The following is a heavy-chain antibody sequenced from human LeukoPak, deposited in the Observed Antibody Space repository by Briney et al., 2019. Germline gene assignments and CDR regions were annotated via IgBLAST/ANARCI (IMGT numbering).Heavy chain of an antibody. CDR1: GFTFSSYA. V-gene: IGHV3-66*01. CDR3: AREEGPLDQ. CDR2: IYSGGST. Sequence: GGSLRLSCAASGFTFSSYAMSWVRQAPGKGLEWVSVIYSGGSTYYADSVKGRFTISRDSSKNTLYLQMNSLRAEDTAVYYCAREEGPLDQWGQGTLVTVSS. J-gene: IGHJ4*02.